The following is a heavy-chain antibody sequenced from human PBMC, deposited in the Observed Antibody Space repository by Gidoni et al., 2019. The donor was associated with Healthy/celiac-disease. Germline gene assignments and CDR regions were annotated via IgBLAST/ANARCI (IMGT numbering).Heavy chain of an antibody. CDR1: GGSFSGYY. Sequence: QVQLQQWGAGLLKPSETLSLPCAVYGGSFSGYYWSWIRQPPGKGLEWIGEINHSGSTNYNPALKSRVTISVDTSKNQFSLKLSSVTAADTAVYYCARVSPLVPAAKPHFDYWGQGTLVTVSS. CDR3: ARVSPLVPAAKPHFDY. V-gene: IGHV4-34*01. J-gene: IGHJ4*02. CDR2: INHSGST. D-gene: IGHD2-2*01.